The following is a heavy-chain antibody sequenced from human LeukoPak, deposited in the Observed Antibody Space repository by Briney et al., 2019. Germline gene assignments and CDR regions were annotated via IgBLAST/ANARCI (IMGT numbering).Heavy chain of an antibody. V-gene: IGHV4-59*01. CDR3: ARWGSIAVARFDY. Sequence: PSETLSLTCTVSGGSISSCYWSWIRQPPGKGLEWIGYYTGSTNYNPSLTSRVNISVDTSKNQFSLNLTSVTAADTAVYYCARWGSIAVARFDYWGQGTLVTVSS. CDR2: YTGST. J-gene: IGHJ4*02. CDR1: GGSISSCY. D-gene: IGHD6-6*01.